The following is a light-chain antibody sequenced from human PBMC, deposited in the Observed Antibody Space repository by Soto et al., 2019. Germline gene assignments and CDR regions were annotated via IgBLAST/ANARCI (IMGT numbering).Light chain of an antibody. CDR1: QSISSY. Sequence: DIQMTQSPSSLSASVGDRVTITCRASQSISSYLKWYQQKPGKAPKLLIYAAPSLQSGVPSRFSGSTSGAESTLTITGLQPDDLGTYYCQHTTDFTFGQGTKVDIK. CDR2: AAP. J-gene: IGKJ2*01. V-gene: IGKV1-39*01. CDR3: QHTTDFT.